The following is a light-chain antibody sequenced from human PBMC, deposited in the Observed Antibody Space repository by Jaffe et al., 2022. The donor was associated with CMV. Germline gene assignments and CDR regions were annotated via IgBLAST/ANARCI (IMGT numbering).Light chain of an antibody. CDR2: EVS. CDR3: SSYTTSSTYV. J-gene: IGLJ1*01. CDR1: SSDVANFHR. Sequence: QSALTQPPSVSGSPGQSVTISCTATSSDVANFHRLSWFQQSPGTAPKLMIYEVSNRPSGVPDRFSGSKSGNTASLTISGLQAEDEADYYCSSYTTSSTYVFGAGTKVTVL. V-gene: IGLV2-18*02.